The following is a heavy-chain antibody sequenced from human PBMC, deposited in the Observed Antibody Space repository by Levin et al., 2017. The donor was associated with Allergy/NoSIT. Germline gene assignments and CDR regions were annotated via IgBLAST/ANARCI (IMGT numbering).Heavy chain of an antibody. CDR3: ARDLSY. CDR1: GFTFSTSW. V-gene: IGHV3-7*01. J-gene: IGHJ4*02. Sequence: ASVKVSCVASGFTFSTSWMTWVRQAPGKGLEWVANIKADGSDKHYGDSMKGRFTISRDNAKNSLYLQMNSLRAEDTAVYYCARDLSYWGQGTLVTVSS. CDR2: IKADGSDK.